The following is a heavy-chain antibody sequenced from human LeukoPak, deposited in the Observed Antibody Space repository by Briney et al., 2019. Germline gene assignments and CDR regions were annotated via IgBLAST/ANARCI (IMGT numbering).Heavy chain of an antibody. V-gene: IGHV3-48*03. Sequence: GGSLRLSCAASGFTFSSYEMNLVRQAPGKGLEWVSYISSSGSTTYYADSVKGRITISRDNAKNSLYLQMNSLRAEDTAAYYCARAIYSSSSWNGMDVWGQGTTVTVSS. D-gene: IGHD6-6*01. CDR2: ISSSGSTT. CDR1: GFTFSSYE. CDR3: ARAIYSSSSWNGMDV. J-gene: IGHJ6*02.